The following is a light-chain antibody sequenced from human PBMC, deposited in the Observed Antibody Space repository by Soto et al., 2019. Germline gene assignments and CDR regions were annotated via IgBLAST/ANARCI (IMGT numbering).Light chain of an antibody. CDR3: SSFTSISTRV. CDR2: EVS. Sequence: QSVLTQPGSVSGSPGQSITISCTGTNSDVGLYNFLSWYQQHPGKAPKLMIYEVSNRPSGISNRFSGSKSGNTASLTISGLRAEDEADYYCSSFTSISTRVFGTGTKLTVL. CDR1: NSDVGLYNF. V-gene: IGLV2-14*01. J-gene: IGLJ1*01.